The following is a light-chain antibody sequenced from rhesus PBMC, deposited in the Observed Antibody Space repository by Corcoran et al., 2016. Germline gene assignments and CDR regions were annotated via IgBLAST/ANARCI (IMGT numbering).Light chain of an antibody. CDR1: ENVNNY. CDR2: AAS. Sequence: DIQMTQSPSSLSASVGDRVTITCRASENVNNYLHWYQQKPGKAPKPLIYAASTWQSGVPSRFSGSGSGTDYTFTISSLLPEDVATYYCQHCYGTPYSFRQVTKVDIK. CDR3: QHCYGTPYS. V-gene: IGKV1-74*01. J-gene: IGKJ2*01.